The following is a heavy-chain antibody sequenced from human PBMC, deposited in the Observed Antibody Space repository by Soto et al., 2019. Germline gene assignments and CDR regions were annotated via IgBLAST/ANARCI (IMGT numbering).Heavy chain of an antibody. D-gene: IGHD5-18*01. CDR1: GGTFSSYA. CDR3: ARVLYVDTAMEYFDY. CDR2: IIPIFGTA. Sequence: ASVKVSCKASGGTFSSYAISWVRQAPGQGLEWMGGIIPIFGTANYAQKFQGRVTITADESTSTAYMELSSLRSEDTAVYYCARVLYVDTAMEYFDYWGQGPLVTVYS. V-gene: IGHV1-69*13. J-gene: IGHJ4*02.